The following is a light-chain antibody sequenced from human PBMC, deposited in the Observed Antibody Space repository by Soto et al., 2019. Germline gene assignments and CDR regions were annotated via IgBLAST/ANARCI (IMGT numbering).Light chain of an antibody. CDR3: QESYSVPLFT. V-gene: IGKV1-39*01. CDR1: QTIGTY. Sequence: DIEMTQSPSSLSASIGDRVTITCRASQTIGTYLNWFQQKPGKAPKLLIYAASNLQSEVPSRFSGSGSGTDFTLIISSLQPDDFATYFCQESYSVPLFTFGPGNKVDVK. CDR2: AAS. J-gene: IGKJ3*01.